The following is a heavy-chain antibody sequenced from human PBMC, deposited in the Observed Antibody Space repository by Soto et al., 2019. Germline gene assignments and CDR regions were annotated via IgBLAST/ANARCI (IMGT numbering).Heavy chain of an antibody. D-gene: IGHD3-22*01. CDR1: GGSISSGDYY. CDR3: GRGSYYCDSSGDYHF. Sequence: QVQLQESGPGLVKPSQTLSLTCTVSGGSISSGDYYWSWIRQPPGKGLGWIGSIYYSGSTYYNPSLKSRVTVSVDKSKNQFSVKRSSVAAADTAGYYCGRGSYYCDSSGDYHFWGQGTLVTVFS. J-gene: IGHJ4*01. V-gene: IGHV4-30-4*01. CDR2: IYYSGST.